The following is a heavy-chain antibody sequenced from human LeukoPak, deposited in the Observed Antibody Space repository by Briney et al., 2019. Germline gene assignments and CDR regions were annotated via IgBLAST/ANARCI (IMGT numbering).Heavy chain of an antibody. D-gene: IGHD2-2*01. CDR1: VFTFSAAV. Sequence: PGGSLRVSSVAAVFTFSAAVTSCVRQGPGGGGERVSPISDRGVVTYYADSVKGRFTMFRDNSKSTLYLQMNRLRAEDTPVYYCANGNSNSPKDYWGHGTLVTVSS. CDR2: ISDRGVVT. V-gene: IGHV3-23*01. J-gene: IGHJ4*01. CDR3: ANGNSNSPKDY.